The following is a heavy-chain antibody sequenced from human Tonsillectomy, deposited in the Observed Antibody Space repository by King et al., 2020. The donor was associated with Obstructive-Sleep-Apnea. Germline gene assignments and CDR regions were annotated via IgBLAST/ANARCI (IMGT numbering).Heavy chain of an antibody. D-gene: IGHD3-22*01. Sequence: QLQESGPGLVKPSQTLSLTCTVSGGSISSGGYYCSWIRQHPGKGLEWVGYIYYSGSAYYNPSLKSRATISVDTSKNQFSLKLSSVTATDTAVYYCARSGSGYYIFDYWGQGTLVTVSS. J-gene: IGHJ4*02. CDR2: IYYSGSA. CDR1: GGSISSGGYY. CDR3: ARSGSGYYIFDY. V-gene: IGHV4-31*03.